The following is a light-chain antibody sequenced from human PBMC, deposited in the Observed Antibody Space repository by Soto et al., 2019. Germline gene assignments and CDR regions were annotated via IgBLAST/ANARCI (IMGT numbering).Light chain of an antibody. Sequence: QSVRTQPHSASGTPGQRVTISCSGNSSHIGSTYVYWYPQLPGSAPKLLIYRYNQRPSGVPDRFSGSKSGTSASLAISGRRYDDEADYYCAAWDDSLSGVVLGGGTQLTVL. CDR1: SSHIGSTY. CDR3: AAWDDSLSGVV. CDR2: RYN. V-gene: IGLV1-47*01. J-gene: IGLJ2*01.